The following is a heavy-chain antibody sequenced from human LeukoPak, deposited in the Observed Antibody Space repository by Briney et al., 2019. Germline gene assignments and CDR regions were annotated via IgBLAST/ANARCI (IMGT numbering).Heavy chain of an antibody. CDR3: ARDSTNYYDSSGYWD. Sequence: GGSLRLSCAVSGFTFDDYGMSWVRQAPGKGLEWVSGINWTGGSTGYADSVKGRFTISRDNAKNSLYLQMNSLRAEDTAVYYCARDSTNYYDSSGYWDWGQGTLVTVSS. CDR2: INWTGGST. J-gene: IGHJ4*02. CDR1: GFTFDDYG. D-gene: IGHD3-22*01. V-gene: IGHV3-20*04.